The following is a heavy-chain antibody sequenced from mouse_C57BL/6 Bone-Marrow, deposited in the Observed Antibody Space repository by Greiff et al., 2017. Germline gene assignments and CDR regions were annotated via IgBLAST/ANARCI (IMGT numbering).Heavy chain of an antibody. CDR3: ARHYGSFFDY. Sequence: VQLQQPGAELVKPGASVKMSCKASGYTFTSYWITWVKQRPGQGLEWLGDIYPGSGSNNYNEKFKSKATLTVDKPSSTAYMQLSSLTSEDSAVYYCARHYGSFFDYWGQGTTLTVSS. D-gene: IGHD1-1*01. CDR1: GYTFTSYW. CDR2: IYPGSGSN. V-gene: IGHV1-55*01. J-gene: IGHJ2*01.